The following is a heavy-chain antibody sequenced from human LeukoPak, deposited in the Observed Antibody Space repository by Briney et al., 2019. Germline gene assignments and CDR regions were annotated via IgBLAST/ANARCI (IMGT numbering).Heavy chain of an antibody. CDR2: IRSKAYGGTT. CDR1: GFTFGDYA. J-gene: IGHJ4*02. V-gene: IGHV3-49*03. CDR3: TRDRGPLGATDY. Sequence: VQPGRSLRLSCTASGFTFGDYAMSWFRPAPGKGLEWVGFIRSKAYGGTTEYAASVKGRFTISRDDSKSIAYLQMNSLKTEDTAVYYCTRDRGPLGATDYWGQGTLVTVSS. D-gene: IGHD1-26*01.